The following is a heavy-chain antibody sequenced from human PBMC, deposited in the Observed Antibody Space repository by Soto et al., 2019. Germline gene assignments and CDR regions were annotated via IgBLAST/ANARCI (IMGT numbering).Heavy chain of an antibody. J-gene: IGHJ4*02. CDR1: GGTFSSYT. CDR2: IIPILGIA. Sequence: QVQLVQSGAEVKKPGSSVKVSCKASGGTFSSYTISWVRQAPGQGLEWMGRIIPILGIANYAQKFQGRVTITADKSTSTAYMELSSLRSEDTAVYYCARSAGWYYFDYWGQGTLVTVSS. CDR3: ARSAGWYYFDY. V-gene: IGHV1-69*02. D-gene: IGHD6-19*01.